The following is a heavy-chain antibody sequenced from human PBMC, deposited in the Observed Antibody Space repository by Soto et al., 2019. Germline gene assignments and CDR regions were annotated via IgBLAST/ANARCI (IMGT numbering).Heavy chain of an antibody. Sequence: PGGSLRLSCAASGFTFSNAWMNWVRQAPGKGLEWVSAISGSGGSTYYADSVKGRFTISRDNSKNTLYLQMNSLRAEDTAVYYCAKDWLWGSTRCYGFDYWGQGALVTVSS. V-gene: IGHV3-23*01. CDR2: ISGSGGST. D-gene: IGHD2-2*01. CDR1: GFTFSNAW. CDR3: AKDWLWGSTRCYGFDY. J-gene: IGHJ4*02.